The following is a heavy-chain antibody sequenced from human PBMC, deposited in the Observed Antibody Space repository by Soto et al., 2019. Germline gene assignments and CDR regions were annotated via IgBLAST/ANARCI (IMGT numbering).Heavy chain of an antibody. V-gene: IGHV1-69*01. CDR1: GGTFSSYA. J-gene: IGHJ6*02. CDR3: ARPSVVPADLCYYYYGMDV. Sequence: QVQLVQSGAEVKKPGSSVKVSCKASGGTFSSYAISWVRQAPGQGLEWMGGIIPIFGTANYAQKFQGRVTITADEPTSTAYMELSSLRSEDTAVYYCARPSVVPADLCYYYYGMDVWGQGTTVTVSS. D-gene: IGHD2-2*01. CDR2: IIPIFGTA.